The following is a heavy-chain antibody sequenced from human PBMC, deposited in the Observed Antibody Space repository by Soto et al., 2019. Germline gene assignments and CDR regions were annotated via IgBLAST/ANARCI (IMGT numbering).Heavy chain of an antibody. D-gene: IGHD2-21*02. V-gene: IGHV3-30*18. CDR2: ISYDGSNK. CDR1: GFTFSSYG. Sequence: QVQLVESGGGVVQPGRSLRLSCAASGFTFSSYGMHWVRQAPGKGLEWVAVISYDGSNKYYVDSVKGRFTISRDNSKNTLYLQMNSLRAEDTAVYYCAKADQIVVVTAINYWGQGTLVTVSS. CDR3: AKADQIVVVTAINY. J-gene: IGHJ4*02.